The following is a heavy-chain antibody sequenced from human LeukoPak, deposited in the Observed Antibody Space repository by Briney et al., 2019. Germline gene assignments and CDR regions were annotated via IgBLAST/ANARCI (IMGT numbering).Heavy chain of an antibody. Sequence: ASETLSLTCAVYGGSFSGYYWSWIRQPPGKGLEWVGEINHSGSTNYNPSLKIRVTISVDTSKTQFSLKLSSVTAADTAVYYCARDDTVFGWHYWGQGTLVTVSS. D-gene: IGHD3-3*01. V-gene: IGHV4-34*01. J-gene: IGHJ4*02. CDR3: ARDDTVFGWHY. CDR1: GGSFSGYY. CDR2: INHSGST.